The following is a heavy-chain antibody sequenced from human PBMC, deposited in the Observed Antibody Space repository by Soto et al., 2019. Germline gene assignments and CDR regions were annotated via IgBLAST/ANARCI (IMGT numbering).Heavy chain of an antibody. Sequence: SVKVSCKASGGTFSSYTISWVRQAPGQGLEWMGRIIPILGIANYAQKFQGRVTITADKSTSTAYMELSSLRSEDTAVYYCATAVVVAATIAFDIWGQGTMVTVSS. CDR3: ATAVVVAATIAFDI. CDR2: IIPILGIA. D-gene: IGHD2-15*01. CDR1: GGTFSSYT. J-gene: IGHJ3*02. V-gene: IGHV1-69*02.